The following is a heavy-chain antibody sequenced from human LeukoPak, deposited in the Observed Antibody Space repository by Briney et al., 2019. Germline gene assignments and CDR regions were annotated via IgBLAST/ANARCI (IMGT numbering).Heavy chain of an antibody. J-gene: IGHJ4*02. Sequence: GSLRLSCTATGLTRSGMTWVRQAPGKGLEWVSVVGSSGETKYYADPVKGRFLISRDDSRNTVYLQMTNLKVEDSGVYYCAAFRGVIIDASFGAWGQGTAVTVAS. V-gene: IGHV3-23*01. CDR1: GLTRSG. D-gene: IGHD3-10*01. CDR3: AAFRGVIIDASFGA. CDR2: VGSSGETK.